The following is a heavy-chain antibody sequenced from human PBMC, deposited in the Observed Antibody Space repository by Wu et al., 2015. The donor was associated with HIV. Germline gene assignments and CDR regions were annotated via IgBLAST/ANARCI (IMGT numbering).Heavy chain of an antibody. CDR2: INPNSGGT. J-gene: IGHJ6*03. V-gene: IGHV1-2*02. Sequence: QVQLVQSGAEVKKPGASVKVSCQASGYTFTDYYIHWVRQAPGQGLEWMGWINPNSGGTNYAQKFQGRVTLTRDTSIGTAYMELSRLTSDDTAVYYCARDQPGFFEVVTLAGPGYMDVWGKGTTVIISS. CDR3: ARDQPGFFEVVTLAGPGYMDV. D-gene: IGHD4-23*01. CDR1: GYTFTDYY.